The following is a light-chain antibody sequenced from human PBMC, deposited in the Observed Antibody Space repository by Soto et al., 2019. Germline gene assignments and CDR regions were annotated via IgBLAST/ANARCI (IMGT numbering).Light chain of an antibody. CDR1: QSLSNR. CDR2: XXS. V-gene: IGKV1-5*01. J-gene: IGKJ1*01. CDR3: QQYNDWPLT. Sequence: DIQMTQSPSTLSASVGDRVTITCRASQSLSNRLAWYQQKPGKAPKXXXXXXSXXQSGVPSRFXXXXXXXXXXLTISSLQPDDFALYYCQQYNDWPLTFGQGTKVDIK.